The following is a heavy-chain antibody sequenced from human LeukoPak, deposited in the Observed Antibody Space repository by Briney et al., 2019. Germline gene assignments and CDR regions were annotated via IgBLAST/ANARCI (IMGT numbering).Heavy chain of an antibody. CDR2: IYYSGST. V-gene: IGHV4-59*12. D-gene: IGHD5-24*01. CDR1: GGSISGYY. CDR3: ARDRDGYNFGVDAFDI. Sequence: SETLSLTCTVSGGSISGYYWSWIRQPPGKGLEWIGYIYYSGSTNYNPSLKSRVTMSVDTSKNQFSLKLSSVTAADTAVYYCARDRDGYNFGVDAFDIWGQGTMVTVSS. J-gene: IGHJ3*02.